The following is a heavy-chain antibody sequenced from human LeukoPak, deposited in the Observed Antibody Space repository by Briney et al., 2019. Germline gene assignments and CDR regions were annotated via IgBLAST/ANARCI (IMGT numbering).Heavy chain of an antibody. D-gene: IGHD3-10*01. CDR3: ARAPYYYGSGSYYFLGFDY. V-gene: IGHV1-2*02. J-gene: IGHJ4*02. CDR1: GGTFNNYA. Sequence: ASVKVSCKASGGTFNNYAINWVRQAPGQGLEWMGWINPNSGGTNYAQKFQGRVTMTRDTSISTAYMELSRLRSDDTAVYYCARAPYYYGSGSYYFLGFDYWGQGTLVTVSS. CDR2: INPNSGGT.